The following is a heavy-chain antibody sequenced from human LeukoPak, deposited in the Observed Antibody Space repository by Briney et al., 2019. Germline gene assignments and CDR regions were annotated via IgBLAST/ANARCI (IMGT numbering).Heavy chain of an antibody. CDR3: ARDHCSGGSCLDV. Sequence: GGPLRLSCAASGFTFSSYSMNWVRQAPGKGLEWVSSISSSSNYIYCVDSLKGRFIISRDNAKNSLYLQMNSLRAEDTAVYYCARDHCSGGSCLDVWGKGTTVTVSS. D-gene: IGHD2-15*01. CDR2: ISSSSNYI. J-gene: IGHJ6*04. V-gene: IGHV3-21*01. CDR1: GFTFSSYS.